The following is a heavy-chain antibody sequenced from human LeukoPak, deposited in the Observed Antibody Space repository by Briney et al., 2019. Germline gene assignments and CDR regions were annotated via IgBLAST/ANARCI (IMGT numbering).Heavy chain of an antibody. CDR2: IKSTGDGGTA. CDR3: ARELSSLGY. J-gene: IGHJ4*02. D-gene: IGHD6-13*01. Sequence: GGSLRLSCTASGIPFNYAWMTWVRQAPEKGLEWVGRIKSTGDGGTADYAAPVKGRFTISRDNSKNTLYLQMNSPRVEDTAVYYCARELSSLGYWGQGTLVTVSS. CDR1: GIPFNYAW. V-gene: IGHV3-15*01.